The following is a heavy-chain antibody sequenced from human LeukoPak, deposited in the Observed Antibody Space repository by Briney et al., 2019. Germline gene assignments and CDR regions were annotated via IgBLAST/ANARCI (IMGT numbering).Heavy chain of an antibody. CDR3: TTAGNYRFDY. V-gene: IGHV3-74*01. D-gene: IGHD1-7*01. CDR2: INSDGSST. Sequence: GGSLRLSCAASGYTFSAYWMHWVRQAPGKGLVWVSRINSDGSSTNSADSVKGRFTISRDNAKNTLYLQMNSLRAEDKSVYYCTTAGNYRFDYWGQGTLVTVSS. CDR1: GYTFSAYW. J-gene: IGHJ4*02.